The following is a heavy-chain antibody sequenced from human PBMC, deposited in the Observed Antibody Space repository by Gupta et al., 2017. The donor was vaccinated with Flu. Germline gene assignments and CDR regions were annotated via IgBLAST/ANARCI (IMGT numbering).Heavy chain of an antibody. D-gene: IGHD5-18*01. CDR1: GGSFSGYY. J-gene: IGHJ4*02. CDR2: INHSGST. Sequence: QVQLQQWGAGLLKPSETLSLTCAVYGGSFSGYYWSWIRQPPGKGLEWIGEINHSGSTNYNPSLKSRVTISVDTSKNQFSLKLSSVTAADTAVYYCARAQLWPPIDYWGQGTLVTVSS. CDR3: ARAQLWPPIDY. V-gene: IGHV4-34*01.